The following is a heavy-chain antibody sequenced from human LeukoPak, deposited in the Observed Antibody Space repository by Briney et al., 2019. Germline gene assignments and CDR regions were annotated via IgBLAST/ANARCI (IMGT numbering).Heavy chain of an antibody. CDR3: AKQGEPDFFDY. D-gene: IGHD1-14*01. CDR1: GFTFSNYA. Sequence: PSGGSLRLSCAASGFTFSNYAMSWVRQAPGKGLEWVSGISGSGGYTYYADSVKGRFTISRDNAKNSLYLQMNSLRVEDTAFYYCAKQGEPDFFDYWGQGTLVTVSS. CDR2: ISGSGGYT. J-gene: IGHJ4*02. V-gene: IGHV3-23*01.